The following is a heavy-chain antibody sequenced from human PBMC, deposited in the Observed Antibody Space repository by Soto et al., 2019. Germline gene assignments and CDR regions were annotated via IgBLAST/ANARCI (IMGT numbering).Heavy chain of an antibody. Sequence: QLQLQESGPGLVKPSETLSLTGTVSGGSISSRSHYWGWIRQSPGKHLEWIGSSYYRGSTHYNPSLKTRVTISVDTSKNQVSLKVYSVTAADTAVYYCATADGFGVVTPFFEYWGQGILVTVSS. CDR2: SYYRGST. J-gene: IGHJ4*02. CDR3: ATADGFGVVTPFFEY. D-gene: IGHD3-3*01. CDR1: GGSISSRSHY. V-gene: IGHV4-39*01.